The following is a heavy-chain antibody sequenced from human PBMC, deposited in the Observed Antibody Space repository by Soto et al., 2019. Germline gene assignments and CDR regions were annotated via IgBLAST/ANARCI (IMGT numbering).Heavy chain of an antibody. CDR2: SVSNTATI. Sequence: GGSLRLSCTASGFTFVDFAMHWVRQAPGKGLEWVSGSVSNTATIGYADSVKGRFTISRDNAKNSLYLQMYSLRPEDTAFYYCAKDRYHYGSGSSHFEFWGQGILVTVSS. CDR3: AKDRYHYGSGSSHFEF. D-gene: IGHD3-10*01. CDR1: GFTFVDFA. V-gene: IGHV3-9*01. J-gene: IGHJ4*02.